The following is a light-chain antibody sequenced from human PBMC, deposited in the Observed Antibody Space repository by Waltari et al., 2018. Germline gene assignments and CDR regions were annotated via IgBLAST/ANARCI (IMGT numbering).Light chain of an antibody. Sequence: DIQMTQSPSTLSASVGDRVTITCLASQSVGSLLAWYQQKPGKAPKLLIYTASTLETGVPSRFIVSGSGTEFTLTITGLQGDDFAVYYCQQYKTWAFGQGTRVEI. J-gene: IGKJ1*01. CDR2: TAS. CDR1: QSVGSL. CDR3: QQYKTWA. V-gene: IGKV1-5*03.